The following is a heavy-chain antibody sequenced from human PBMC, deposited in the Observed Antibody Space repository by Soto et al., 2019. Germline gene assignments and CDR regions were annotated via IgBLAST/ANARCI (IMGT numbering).Heavy chain of an antibody. CDR1: GFTFSSYW. V-gene: IGHV3-74*01. J-gene: IGHJ4*02. CDR3: ARAPAYYFDSTSYYLLDDCFDY. D-gene: IGHD3-22*01. CDR2: INDDGSRI. Sequence: GGSLRLSCAASGFTFSSYWMHWVRQVPGKGLVWVSHINDDGSRIDYADSVKGRFTISRDNAKNTLFLHMSSLRAKDTAVYYCARAPAYYFDSTSYYLLDDCFDYWGQGTLVTVSS.